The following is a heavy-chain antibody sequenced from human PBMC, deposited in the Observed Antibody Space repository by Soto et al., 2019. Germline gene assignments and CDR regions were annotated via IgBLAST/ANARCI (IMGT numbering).Heavy chain of an antibody. Sequence: ASVKVSCKASGYTFTSYYMHWVRQAPGQGLEWMGIINPSGGSTSYAQKFQGSFTMTRDTSTSTVYMELSSLRSEDTAVYYCARDRRRDYDFLGGMDVWGQGTTFTVS. CDR2: INPSGGST. CDR3: ARDRRRDYDFLGGMDV. CDR1: GYTFTSYY. D-gene: IGHD3-3*01. V-gene: IGHV1-46*01. J-gene: IGHJ6*02.